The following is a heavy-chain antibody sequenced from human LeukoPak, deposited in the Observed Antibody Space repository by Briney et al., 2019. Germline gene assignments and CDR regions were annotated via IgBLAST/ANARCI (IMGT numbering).Heavy chain of an antibody. D-gene: IGHD3-22*01. CDR1: GASVSSTTYN. CDR3: ASQPYYGNSGYYFY. Sequence: PSETLPLTCTVSGASVSSTTYNWGWIRQPPGKGLEWIGSIYHSGSTYYNPSLKSRVTISVDTTKNQFSLKLRSVTAADTAVYYCASQPYYGNSGYYFYWGQGTLVTVSS. V-gene: IGHV4-39*01. J-gene: IGHJ4*02. CDR2: IYHSGST.